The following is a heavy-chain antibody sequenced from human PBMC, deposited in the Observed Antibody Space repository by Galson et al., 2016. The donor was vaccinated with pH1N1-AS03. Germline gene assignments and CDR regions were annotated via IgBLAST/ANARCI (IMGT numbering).Heavy chain of an antibody. Sequence: SLRLSCAGYGFTFSNAWMSWVRQAPGKGLEWVGRIKSKTDGGTKAYAAPVKGRFAISKDDSENTLYLQMNSVKTEDKAVYYCTTADTELGYCTSTSCSLDFWGQGTLVTVSS. J-gene: IGHJ4*02. CDR2: IKSKTDGGTK. CDR1: GFTFSNAW. V-gene: IGHV3-15*01. D-gene: IGHD2-2*01. CDR3: TTADTELGYCTSTSCSLDF.